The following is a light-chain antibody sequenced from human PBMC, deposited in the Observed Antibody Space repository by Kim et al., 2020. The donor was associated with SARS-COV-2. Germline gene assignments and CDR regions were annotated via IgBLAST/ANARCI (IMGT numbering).Light chain of an antibody. J-gene: IGKJ2*02. CDR3: QQYNSSPRT. V-gene: IGKV3-15*01. CDR1: QSIRVN. Sequence: EIVMTQSPATLSVSPGERVTLSCRASQSIRVNLAWYQQRLGQASRLLIYDGSTRATGIPDRFSGGGSGTEFTLTISSLQSEDFALYFCQQYNSSPRTFGQGTKLEI. CDR2: DGS.